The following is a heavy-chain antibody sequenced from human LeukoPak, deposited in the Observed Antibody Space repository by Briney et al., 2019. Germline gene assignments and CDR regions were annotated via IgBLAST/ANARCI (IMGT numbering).Heavy chain of an antibody. CDR1: GLIFSRDG. Sequence: GGSLRLSCAASGLIFSRDGMHWVRQAPGKGLEWVAVISYDGSNKYYADSVKGRFTISRDNSKNTLYLQMNSLRAEDTAVYYCAIHSGWYDYWGQGTLVTVSS. D-gene: IGHD6-19*01. CDR2: ISYDGSNK. CDR3: AIHSGWYDY. V-gene: IGHV3-30*03. J-gene: IGHJ4*02.